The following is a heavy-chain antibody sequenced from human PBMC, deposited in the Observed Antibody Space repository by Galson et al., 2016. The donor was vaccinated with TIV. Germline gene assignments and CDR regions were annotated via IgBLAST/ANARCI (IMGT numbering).Heavy chain of an antibody. J-gene: IGHJ4*02. D-gene: IGHD2-8*01. CDR2: IYPGNSDT. CDR3: ATSVLPPGVMPSTSLHS. Sequence: QSGAEVKKPGESLKISCQGSGYTFATYWIAWVRQMPGKGLDWMGIIYPGNSDTRYSPSFQGQVTISAGRSTNTAYLKWISLKASDTAIYYCATSVLPPGVMPSTSLHSWGQGTVVTVSS. V-gene: IGHV5-51*03. CDR1: GYTFATYW.